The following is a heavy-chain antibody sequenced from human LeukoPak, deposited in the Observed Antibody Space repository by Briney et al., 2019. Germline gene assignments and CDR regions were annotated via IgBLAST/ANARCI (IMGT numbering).Heavy chain of an antibody. CDR1: GFTFISYW. D-gene: IGHD5-18*01. J-gene: IGHJ6*03. V-gene: IGHV3-7*01. CDR2: IKQDGSEK. Sequence: QAGGSLRLSCAASGFTFISYWLTWVRQAPGKGLEWVANIKQDGSEKYYVGSVKGRFTISRDNAKNSLYLQMNSLRAEDTAVYYCARVQRGYSYNPLGYYYYYMDVWGKGTTVTVSS. CDR3: ARVQRGYSYNPLGYYYYYMDV.